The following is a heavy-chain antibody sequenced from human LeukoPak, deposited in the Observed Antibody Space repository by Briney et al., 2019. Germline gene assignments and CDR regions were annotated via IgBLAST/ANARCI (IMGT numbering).Heavy chain of an antibody. D-gene: IGHD1-1*01. V-gene: IGHV3-30*02. Sequence: GGSLRLSCAASGFTFSSYAMHWVRQAPGKGLEWVAFIQYDGSDKYYADSVKGRFTISRDHSKNTLYLQMNSLRAEDTAVYYCAKVNWNDGGFFDYWGQGTPVTVSS. CDR1: GFTFSSYA. CDR3: AKVNWNDGGFFDY. CDR2: IQYDGSDK. J-gene: IGHJ4*02.